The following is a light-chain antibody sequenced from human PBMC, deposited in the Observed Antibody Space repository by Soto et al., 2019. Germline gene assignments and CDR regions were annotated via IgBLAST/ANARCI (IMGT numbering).Light chain of an antibody. J-gene: IGKJ2*01. Sequence: DIVMTQSPDSLAVSLGERATINCKSSQSVLYSSNNKNNLAWYQQKPGQPPKLLIYWASTRESGVPDRFSGSGSGTDFTLTISGLQAEDVAVYYCQQYYSIPPTFGQGTNLEIK. CDR1: QSVLYSSNNKNN. CDR2: WAS. V-gene: IGKV4-1*01. CDR3: QQYYSIPPT.